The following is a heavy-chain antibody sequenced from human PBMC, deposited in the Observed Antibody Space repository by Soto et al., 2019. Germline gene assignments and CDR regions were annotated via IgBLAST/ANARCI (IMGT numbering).Heavy chain of an antibody. Sequence: GSLRLSCAASGFTFSSYSMNWVRQAPGKGLEWVSSISSSSSYIYYADSVKGRFTISRDNAKNSLYLQMNSLRAEDTAVYYCARPIDYYDSSGAIRPFDDWGQGTRVTVSS. CDR1: GFTFSSYS. V-gene: IGHV3-21*01. CDR2: ISSSSSYI. J-gene: IGHJ4*02. D-gene: IGHD3-22*01. CDR3: ARPIDYYDSSGAIRPFDD.